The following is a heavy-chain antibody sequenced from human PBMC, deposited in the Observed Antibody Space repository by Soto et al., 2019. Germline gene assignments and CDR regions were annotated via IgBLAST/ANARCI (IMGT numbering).Heavy chain of an antibody. CDR3: ARDRRLTIFGVVSNYYGMDV. Sequence: GASVKVSCKASGYTFTSYGISWVRQAPGQGLEWMGWISAYNGNTNYAQKLQGRVTMTTDTSTSTAYMELRSLRSDDTAVYYCARDRRLTIFGVVSNYYGMDVWGQGTTVTVSS. CDR2: ISAYNGNT. CDR1: GYTFTSYG. V-gene: IGHV1-18*01. J-gene: IGHJ6*02. D-gene: IGHD3-3*01.